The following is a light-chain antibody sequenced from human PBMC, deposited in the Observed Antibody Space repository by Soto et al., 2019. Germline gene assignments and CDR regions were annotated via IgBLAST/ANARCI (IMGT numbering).Light chain of an antibody. Sequence: QSVLTQPPSVSGAPGQRVTISCTGSSSNIGAGYDVHWYQQLPGKAPKLLIYGNSNRPSGVPDRFSGSKSGTSASLAITGLQAEDEADYYCQSYDSSLSSGVVFGGGTKLTVL. CDR3: QSYDSSLSSGVV. J-gene: IGLJ2*01. CDR2: GNS. CDR1: SSNIGAGYD. V-gene: IGLV1-40*01.